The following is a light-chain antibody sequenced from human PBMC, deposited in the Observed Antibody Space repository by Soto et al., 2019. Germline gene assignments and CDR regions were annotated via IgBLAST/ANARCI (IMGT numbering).Light chain of an antibody. CDR1: QSVFYSSNNKNY. V-gene: IGKV4-1*01. J-gene: IGKJ2*01. CDR3: QQSYSTPYT. CDR2: WVS. Sequence: DIVMTQSPDSLAVSLGERATINCKSSQSVFYSSNNKNYLAWYQQKPGQPPNLLISWVSTRESGVPDRFSGSGSGTDFTLTISTLQAEDVAVYYCQQSYSTPYTFGQGTKLEIK.